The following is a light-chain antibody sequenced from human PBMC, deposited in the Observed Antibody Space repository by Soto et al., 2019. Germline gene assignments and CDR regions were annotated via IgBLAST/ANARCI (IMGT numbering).Light chain of an antibody. J-gene: IGKJ4*01. CDR2: GAS. CDR1: QSVSSN. V-gene: IGKV3-15*01. Sequence: EIVMTQSPATLSVSPGETSTLSCMSSQSVSSNVAWYQQKPGQAPSLLIYGASTRATDIPPRFSGSGSGTEFTLTITSLQSEDIAVYFCQQYKNWPPLTFGGGTKVDIK. CDR3: QQYKNWPPLT.